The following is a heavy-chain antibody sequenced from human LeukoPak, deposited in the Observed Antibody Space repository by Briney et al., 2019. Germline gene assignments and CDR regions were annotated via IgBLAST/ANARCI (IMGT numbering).Heavy chain of an antibody. CDR3: ARSRYCSGGSCIIDY. V-gene: IGHV1-18*01. CDR1: VYTFTIDG. Sequence: ASVKVSCKASVYTFTIDGISWVRQAPGQGLECMGWISDYNGNTNYAQKLQGRVTMTTDTSTSTAYMELRSLRSDDTAVYYCARSRYCSGGSCIIDYWGQGTLVTVSS. D-gene: IGHD2-15*01. J-gene: IGHJ4*02. CDR2: ISDYNGNT.